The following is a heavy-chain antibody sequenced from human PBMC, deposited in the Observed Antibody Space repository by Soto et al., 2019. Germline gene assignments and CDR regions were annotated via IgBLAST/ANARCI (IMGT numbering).Heavy chain of an antibody. D-gene: IGHD6-13*01. V-gene: IGHV1-2*04. CDR3: ASGPLSIAAAGTSDAFDI. CDR1: GYTFTGYY. J-gene: IGHJ3*02. Sequence: ASVKVSCKASGYTFTGYYMHWVRQAPGQGLEWMGWINPNSGGTNYAQKFQGWVTMTRDTSISTAYMELSRLRSDDTAVYYCASGPLSIAAAGTSDAFDIWGQGKMVTVSS. CDR2: INPNSGGT.